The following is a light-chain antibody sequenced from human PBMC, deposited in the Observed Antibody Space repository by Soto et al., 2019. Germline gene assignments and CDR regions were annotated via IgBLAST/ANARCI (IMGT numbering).Light chain of an antibody. Sequence: IEVTQSPSSLSASVGDRVTITCRASQGISSYLAWYQQKPGKAPKLLIYAASTLQSGVPSRFSGSGSGTDFALTISSLQPEDFATYYCQQLNSYPPALTFGGGTKVDIK. CDR3: QQLNSYPPALT. CDR2: AAS. J-gene: IGKJ4*01. V-gene: IGKV1-9*01. CDR1: QGISSY.